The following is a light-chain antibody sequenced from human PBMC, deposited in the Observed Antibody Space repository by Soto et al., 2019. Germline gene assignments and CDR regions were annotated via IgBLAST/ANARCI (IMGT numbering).Light chain of an antibody. CDR3: QKYNIAPFT. CDR2: AAS. J-gene: IGKJ3*01. CDR1: QGIGNY. V-gene: IGKV1-27*01. Sequence: DIPMTQSPSSLSASVGDRVTITCRASQGIGNYLAWYQQRPGKVPRFLIYAASTLQSGVPSRFSGSGSGTEFTLTISSLQPEDIATYYCQKYNIAPFTFGPGTKVDIK.